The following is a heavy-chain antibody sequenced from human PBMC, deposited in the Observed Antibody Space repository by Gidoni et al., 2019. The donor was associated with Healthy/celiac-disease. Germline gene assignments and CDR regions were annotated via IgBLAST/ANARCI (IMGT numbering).Heavy chain of an antibody. CDR2: INHRGST. J-gene: IGHJ4*02. CDR1: GGSCSGYY. Sequence: QVQLQQWGAGLLKPSETLSLTCAVYGGSCSGYYWSWIRQPPGKGLEWIGEINHRGSTNYNPSLKSRVTISVDTSKNQFSLKLSSVTAADTAVYYCARGRSCSSTSCYAPFFDYWGQGTLVTVSS. D-gene: IGHD2-2*01. CDR3: ARGRSCSSTSCYAPFFDY. V-gene: IGHV4-34*01.